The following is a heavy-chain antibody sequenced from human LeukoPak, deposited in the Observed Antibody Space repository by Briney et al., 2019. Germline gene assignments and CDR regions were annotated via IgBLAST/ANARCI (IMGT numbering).Heavy chain of an antibody. J-gene: IGHJ5*02. V-gene: IGHV3-21*01. D-gene: IGHD5-12*01. CDR1: GFDFSTYA. Sequence: GGSLRLSCAASGFDFSTYAINWVRQAPGKGLEWVSSISTMSNYIFYGDSVKGRFTISRDNAQNSVYLQMNSLRPEDTAVYYCSRDRLGGLDLWGQGTLVTVSS. CDR2: ISTMSNYI. CDR3: SRDRLGGLDL.